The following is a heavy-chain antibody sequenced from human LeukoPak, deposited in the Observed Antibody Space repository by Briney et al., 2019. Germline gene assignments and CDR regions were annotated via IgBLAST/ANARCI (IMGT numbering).Heavy chain of an antibody. Sequence: GPSVKVSCKASGGTFSSYAISWVRQAPGQGLEWMGIINPSGGSTSYAQKFQGRVTMTRDMSTSTVYMELSSLRSEDTAVYYCARTPGIATFDAFDIWGQGTMVTVSS. CDR3: ARTPGIATFDAFDI. CDR1: GGTFSSYA. D-gene: IGHD6-13*01. V-gene: IGHV1-46*01. J-gene: IGHJ3*02. CDR2: INPSGGST.